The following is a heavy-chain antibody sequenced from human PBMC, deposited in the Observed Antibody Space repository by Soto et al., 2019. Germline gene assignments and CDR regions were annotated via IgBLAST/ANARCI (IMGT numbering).Heavy chain of an antibody. D-gene: IGHD1-26*01. J-gene: IGHJ4*02. Sequence: QVQLQESGPGLVKPSGTLSLTCAVFGGSISNSNWWTWVRPPPGKGLDWIGEIFHSGSTNYNSSLMGRVTISVDKANNQSSLKLSSVTAADTAVYYCAHRPIVGAAIWGQGTLVTVSS. CDR2: IFHSGST. CDR3: AHRPIVGAAI. V-gene: IGHV4-4*02. CDR1: GGSISNSNW.